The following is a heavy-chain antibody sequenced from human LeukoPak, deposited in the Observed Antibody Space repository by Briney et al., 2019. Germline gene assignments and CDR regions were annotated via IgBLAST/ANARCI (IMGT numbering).Heavy chain of an antibody. CDR1: GGSFSGYY. CDR3: AGRWPDYYYYYIDV. CDR2: INHSGST. D-gene: IGHD6-13*01. V-gene: IGHV4-34*01. J-gene: IGHJ6*03. Sequence: PSETLSLTCAVYGGSFSGYYWSWIRQPPGKGLEWIGEINHSGSTNYNPSLKSRVTISVDTSKNQFSLNLSSVTAADTAVYYCAGRWPDYYYYYIDVWRKGTTVTVSS.